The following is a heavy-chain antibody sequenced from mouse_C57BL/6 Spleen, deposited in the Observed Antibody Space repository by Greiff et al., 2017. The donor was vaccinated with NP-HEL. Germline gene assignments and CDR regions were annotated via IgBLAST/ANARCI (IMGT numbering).Heavy chain of an antibody. D-gene: IGHD1-1*01. CDR1: GYTFTSYW. J-gene: IGHJ4*01. CDR2: IDPSDSET. Sequence: QVQLQQSGAELVRPGSSVKLSCKASGYTFTSYWMHWVKQRPIQGLEWIGNIDPSDSETHYNQKFKDKATLTVDKSSSTAYMQLSSLTSEDSAVYYCARCGTTVPSYYAMDYWGQGTSVTVSS. CDR3: ARCGTTVPSYYAMDY. V-gene: IGHV1-52*01.